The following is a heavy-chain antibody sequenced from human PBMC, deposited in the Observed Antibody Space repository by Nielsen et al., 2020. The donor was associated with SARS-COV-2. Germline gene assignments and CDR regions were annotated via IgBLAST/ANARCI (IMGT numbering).Heavy chain of an antibody. D-gene: IGHD6-13*01. CDR3: AKDESPSGGSSSWYANYYYHYGMDV. CDR2: ISYDGSNK. Sequence: GESLKISCAASGFTFSSYGMHWVRQAPGKGLEWVAVISYDGSNKYYADSVKGRFTISRDNSKNTLYLQMNSLRAEDTAVYYCAKDESPSGGSSSWYANYYYHYGMDVWGQGTTVTVSS. CDR1: GFTFSSYG. V-gene: IGHV3-30*18. J-gene: IGHJ6*02.